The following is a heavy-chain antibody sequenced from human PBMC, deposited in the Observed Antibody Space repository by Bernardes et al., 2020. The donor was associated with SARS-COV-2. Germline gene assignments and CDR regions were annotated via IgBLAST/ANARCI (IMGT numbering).Heavy chain of an antibody. D-gene: IGHD3-3*01. V-gene: IGHV4-31*02. CDR3: ARSERITIFGVVGAFDY. CDR2: IYYSGST. CDR1: GGSIRSGGSY. J-gene: IGHJ4*02. Sequence: TLPLPSTVSGGSIRSGGSYWSWIRQHPGPGLAWIGYIYYSGSTYYNPSLKSRVTISVDTSKNQFSLKLSSVTAADTAVYYCARSERITIFGVVGAFDYWGQGTLVTVS.